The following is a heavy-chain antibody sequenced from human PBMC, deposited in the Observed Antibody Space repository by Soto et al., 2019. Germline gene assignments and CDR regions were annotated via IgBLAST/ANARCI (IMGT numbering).Heavy chain of an antibody. Sequence: SETLSLTCTVSVVSVSSGSYYCSWIRQPPGKGLEWIGYIYYSGSTNYNPSLKSRVTISVDTSKNQFSLKLSSVTAADTAVYYCARDGQPNPTNWLDPGGQGILVTVS. CDR2: IYYSGST. CDR1: VVSVSSGSYY. V-gene: IGHV4-61*01. J-gene: IGHJ5*02. CDR3: ARDGQPNPTNWLDP.